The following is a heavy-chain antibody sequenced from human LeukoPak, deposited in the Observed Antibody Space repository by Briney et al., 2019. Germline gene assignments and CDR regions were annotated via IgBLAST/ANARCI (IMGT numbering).Heavy chain of an antibody. CDR1: GLTFSSYG. CDR2: ISRSGDST. V-gene: IGHV3-23*01. D-gene: IGHD3-10*01. CDR3: AKVTGSGSYLADAFDI. Sequence: GGSLRLSCAASGLTFSSYGMNWVRQAPGKGLEWVSAISRSGDSTYHADSVRGRFTVSRDNSKNTLYLQMKSLSAEDTAVYYCAKVTGSGSYLADAFDIWGHGTVVTVSS. J-gene: IGHJ3*02.